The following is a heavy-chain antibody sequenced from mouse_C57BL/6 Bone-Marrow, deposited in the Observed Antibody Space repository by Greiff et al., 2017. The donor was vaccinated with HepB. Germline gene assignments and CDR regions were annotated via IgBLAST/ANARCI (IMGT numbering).Heavy chain of an antibody. CDR3: ARVITTVVGYFDV. V-gene: IGHV1-69*01. CDR2: IDPSDSYT. Sequence: VQLQQPGAELVMPGASVKLSCKASGYTFTSYWMHWVKQRPGQGLEWIGEIDPSDSYTNYNQKFKGKSTLTVDKSSSTAYMQLSSLTSEDSAVYYCARVITTVVGYFDVWGTGTTVTVSS. J-gene: IGHJ1*03. CDR1: GYTFTSYW. D-gene: IGHD1-1*01.